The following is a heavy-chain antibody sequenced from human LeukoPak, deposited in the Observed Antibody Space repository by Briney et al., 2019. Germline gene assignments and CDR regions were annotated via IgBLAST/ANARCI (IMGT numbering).Heavy chain of an antibody. Sequence: GGSLRLSCAASGFTFSDYYMSWIRQAPGKGLEWISYITNSGTTIYYADSVKGRFTISRDNAKNSLYLQMNSLRAEDTAVYYCAREGYYDSSGYGVGYWGQGTLVTVSS. CDR1: GFTFSDYY. J-gene: IGHJ4*02. CDR3: AREGYYDSSGYGVGY. V-gene: IGHV3-11*01. CDR2: ITNSGTTI. D-gene: IGHD3-22*01.